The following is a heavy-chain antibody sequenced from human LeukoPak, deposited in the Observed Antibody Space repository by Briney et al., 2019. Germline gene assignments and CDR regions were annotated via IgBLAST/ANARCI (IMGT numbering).Heavy chain of an antibody. V-gene: IGHV1-69*05. Sequence: ASVKVSCKASGGTFSSYAISWVRQAPEQGLEWMGGIIPIFGTANYAQKFQGRVTITTDESTSTAYMELSSLRSEDTAVYYCARSHRGATRVNWFDPWGQGTLVTVSS. J-gene: IGHJ5*02. D-gene: IGHD1-26*01. CDR1: GGTFSSYA. CDR2: IIPIFGTA. CDR3: ARSHRGATRVNWFDP.